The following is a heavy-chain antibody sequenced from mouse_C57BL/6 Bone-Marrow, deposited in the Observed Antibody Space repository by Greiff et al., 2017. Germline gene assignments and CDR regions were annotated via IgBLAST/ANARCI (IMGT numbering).Heavy chain of an antibody. CDR3: ARSGITTVIYWYFDV. V-gene: IGHV1-72*01. CDR2: IDPNSGGT. Sequence: QVQLQQPGAELVKPGASVKLSCKASGYTFTSYWMHWVKQRPGRGLEWIGRIDPNSGGTKYNEKFKSKATLTVDKHSSTAYMQLSSLTSEDSAVYYCARSGITTVIYWYFDVWGTGTTVTVSS. D-gene: IGHD1-1*01. CDR1: GYTFTSYW. J-gene: IGHJ1*03.